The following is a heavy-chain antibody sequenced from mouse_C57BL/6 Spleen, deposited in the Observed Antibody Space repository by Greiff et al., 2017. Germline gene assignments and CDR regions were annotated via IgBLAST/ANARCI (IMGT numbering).Heavy chain of an antibody. D-gene: IGHD1-1*01. V-gene: IGHV3-6*01. Sequence: EVQLQPSGPGLVKPSQSLSLTCPVSGYSITSGYYWNWIRQFPGHKLEWMGYISYDDSNNYNSSLKNRNSITRVPSKNQFFLKLTSVTTEDTATEYCARGDGYYFDYWGQGTTLTVSS. CDR2: ISYDDSN. CDR1: GYSITSGYY. J-gene: IGHJ2*01. CDR3: ARGDGYYFDY.